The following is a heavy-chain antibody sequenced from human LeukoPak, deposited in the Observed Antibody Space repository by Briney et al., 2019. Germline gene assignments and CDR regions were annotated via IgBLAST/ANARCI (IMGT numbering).Heavy chain of an antibody. V-gene: IGHV4-34*01. CDR1: GGSFSGYY. J-gene: IGHJ4*02. CDR3: ARGRGGLWFGELLYSGTYYFDY. CDR2: INHSGST. Sequence: SETLSLTCAVYGGSFSGYYWSWIRQPPGKGLEWIGEINHSGSTNYNPSLKSRVTISVDTSKNQFSLKLSSVTAADTAVYYCARGRGGLWFGELLYSGTYYFDYWGQGTLVTVSS. D-gene: IGHD3-10*01.